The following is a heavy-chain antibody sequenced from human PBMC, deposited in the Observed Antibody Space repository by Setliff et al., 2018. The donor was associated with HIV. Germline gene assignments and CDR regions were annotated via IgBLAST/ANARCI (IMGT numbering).Heavy chain of an antibody. CDR1: GYTFTVNH. Sequence: ASVKVSCKTSGYTFTVNHLRWVRQAPGQGVEWVGKISPDSGDTFYAQKFQGRVTLTRDTSITTAYMELSTLRDDDTAVYYCARDAGAPGRGNPLDYWGQGTLVTV. J-gene: IGHJ4*02. D-gene: IGHD3-10*01. CDR2: ISPDSGDT. CDR3: ARDAGAPGRGNPLDY. V-gene: IGHV1-2*02.